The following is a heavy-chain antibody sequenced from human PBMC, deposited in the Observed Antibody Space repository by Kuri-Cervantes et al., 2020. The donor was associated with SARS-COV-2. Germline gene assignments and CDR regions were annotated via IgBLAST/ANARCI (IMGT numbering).Heavy chain of an antibody. J-gene: IGHJ6*03. Sequence: GESLKISCEVSGFLFSASAIHWVRQASGKGLEWVGRVRGKANNYATAYAASVKGRFTISRDDLKNMAYLQMNSLKTEDTAVYYCARAGTTYYDFWSGSEPKQPPPLAPGPRYYYYMDVWGKGTTVTVSS. D-gene: IGHD3-3*01. CDR2: VRGKANNYAT. CDR1: GFLFSASA. V-gene: IGHV3-73*01. CDR3: ARAGTTYYDFWSGSEPKQPPPLAPGPRYYYYMDV.